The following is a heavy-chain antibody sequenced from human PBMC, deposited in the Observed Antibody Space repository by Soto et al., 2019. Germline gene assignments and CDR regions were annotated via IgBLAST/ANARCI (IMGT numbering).Heavy chain of an antibody. V-gene: IGHV4-39*01. CDR1: GGSISSSSYY. CDR3: ARVRESGYDDAFDI. J-gene: IGHJ3*02. D-gene: IGHD5-12*01. CDR2: IYYSGST. Sequence: QLQLQESGPGLVKPSETLSLTCTVSGGSISSSSYYWGWIRQPPGKGLEWIGSIYYSGSTYYNPSLKSRVTISVDTSKYQCSLSVRSVTAADTAVYYCARVRESGYDDAFDIWGQGTMVTVSS.